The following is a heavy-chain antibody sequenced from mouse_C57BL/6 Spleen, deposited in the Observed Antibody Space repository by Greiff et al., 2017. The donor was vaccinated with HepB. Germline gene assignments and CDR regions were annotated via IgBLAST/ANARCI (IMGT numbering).Heavy chain of an antibody. CDR3: ARSGEAMDY. J-gene: IGHJ4*01. V-gene: IGHV1-82*01. Sequence: VKLKQSGPELVKPGASVKISCKASGYAFSSSWMNWVKQRPGKGLEWIGRIYPGDGDTNYNGKFKGKATLTADKSSSTAYMQLSSLTSEDSAVYFCARSGEAMDYWGQGTSVTVSS. D-gene: IGHD3-1*01. CDR1: GYAFSSSW. CDR2: IYPGDGDT.